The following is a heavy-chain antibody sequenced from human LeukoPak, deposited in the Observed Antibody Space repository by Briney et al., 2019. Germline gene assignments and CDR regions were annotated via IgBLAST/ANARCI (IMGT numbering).Heavy chain of an antibody. CDR2: IYYSGST. Sequence: SETLSLTCTVSGGSISSYYWGWIRQPPGKGLEWIGSIYYSGSTYYNPSLKSRVTISVDTSKNQFSLKLSSVTAADTAVYYCARPRRYYDFWSGYYLDAFDIWGQGTMVTVSS. V-gene: IGHV4-39*01. J-gene: IGHJ3*02. CDR3: ARPRRYYDFWSGYYLDAFDI. D-gene: IGHD3-3*01. CDR1: GGSISSYY.